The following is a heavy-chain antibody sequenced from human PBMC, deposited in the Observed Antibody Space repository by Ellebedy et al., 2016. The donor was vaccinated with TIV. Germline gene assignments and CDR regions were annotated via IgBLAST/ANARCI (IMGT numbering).Heavy chain of an antibody. J-gene: IGHJ3*02. V-gene: IGHV3-7*01. D-gene: IGHD4-17*01. CDR3: ARQTVATSVNDAFDI. Sequence: GESLKISCAASGFTFSGYWMSWVRQAPGKGLEWVANIKQDGSEKYYVDSVKGRFTISRDNAKTSLYLQMNSLRAEETAVYYCARQTVATSVNDAFDIWGLGTVVTVSS. CDR2: IKQDGSEK. CDR1: GFTFSGYW.